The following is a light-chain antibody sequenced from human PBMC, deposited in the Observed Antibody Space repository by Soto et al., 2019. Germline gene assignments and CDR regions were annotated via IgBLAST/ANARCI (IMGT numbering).Light chain of an antibody. CDR2: SAS. J-gene: IGKJ1*01. CDR3: QQTYSTPWT. CDR1: RTVDGNY. V-gene: IGKV3-20*01. Sequence: EVVLTQSPGTLSLSPGERATLSCRASRTVDGNYLAWYHQKPGQPPRLLIHSASTRAPGIPDRFSASGAGTDFTLTINRVEPEDFATIYCQQTYSTPWTFGQGTKVDIK.